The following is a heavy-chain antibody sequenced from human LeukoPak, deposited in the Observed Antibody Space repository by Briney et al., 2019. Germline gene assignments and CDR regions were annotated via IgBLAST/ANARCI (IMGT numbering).Heavy chain of an antibody. D-gene: IGHD1-26*01. CDR2: IIPIFGTA. J-gene: IGHJ4*02. CDR3: AREDQVGATLWGYFDY. CDR1: GGTFSSYD. V-gene: IGHV1-69*13. Sequence: ASVKVSCKASGGTFSSYDISWVRQAPGQGLEWMGGIIPIFGTANYAQKFQGRVTITADESTSTAYMELSSLRSEDTAVYYCAREDQVGATLWGYFDYWGQGTLVTVSS.